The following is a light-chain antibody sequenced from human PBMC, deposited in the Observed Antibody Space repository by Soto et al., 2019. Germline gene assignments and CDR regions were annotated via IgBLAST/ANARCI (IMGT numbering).Light chain of an antibody. CDR1: QMVPASY. CDR3: HQYAMSPQT. Sequence: EIVLTQSPGTLSLYPGERVTLSCRASQMVPASYLAWYQQKPGQAPRLLIYGATNRATGIPDRFSGRGTGTDFTLTISRLEAEDFAVYYCHQYAMSPQTFCGGAKVEI. CDR2: GAT. V-gene: IGKV3-20*01. J-gene: IGKJ4*01.